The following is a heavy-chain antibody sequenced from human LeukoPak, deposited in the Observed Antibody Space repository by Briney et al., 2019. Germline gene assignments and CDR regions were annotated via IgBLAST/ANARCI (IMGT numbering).Heavy chain of an antibody. CDR2: INPNSGGT. CDR1: GYTFTGYY. V-gene: IGHV1-2*02. J-gene: IGHJ4*02. D-gene: IGHD2-21*01. CDR3: ARGAYCGGDCYRGDYFDY. Sequence: ASVKVFCKASGYTFTGYYMHWVRQAPGQGLEWMGWINPNSGGTNYAQKFQGRVTMTRDTSISTAYMELSRLRSDDTAVYYCARGAYCGGDCYRGDYFDYWGQGTLVTVSS.